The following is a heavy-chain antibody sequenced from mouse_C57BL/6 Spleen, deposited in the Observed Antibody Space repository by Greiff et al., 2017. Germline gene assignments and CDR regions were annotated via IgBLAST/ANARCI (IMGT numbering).Heavy chain of an antibody. Sequence: QVHVKQSGPELVKPGASVKLSCKASGYTFTSYDINWVKQRPGQGLEWIGWIYPRDGSTKYNEKFKGKATLTVDTSSSTAYMELHSLTSEDSAVYFCARSTYYSNYEVDYWGQGTTLTVSS. CDR3: ARSTYYSNYEVDY. D-gene: IGHD2-5*01. CDR2: IYPRDGST. J-gene: IGHJ2*01. CDR1: GYTFTSYD. V-gene: IGHV1-85*01.